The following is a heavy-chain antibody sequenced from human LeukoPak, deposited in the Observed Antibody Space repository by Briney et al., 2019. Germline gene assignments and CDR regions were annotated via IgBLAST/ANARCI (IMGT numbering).Heavy chain of an antibody. J-gene: IGHJ4*02. CDR3: ARDRGAAGHEYYFDY. Sequence: SETLSLTCAVYGGSFSDYYWSWIRQPPGKGLEWIGEINHGGSTNYNPSLESRVTISIDTSENQFSLRLRSVTAADTAVYYCARDRGAAGHEYYFDYWGQGTLVAVSS. V-gene: IGHV4-34*01. CDR1: GGSFSDYY. D-gene: IGHD3-10*01. CDR2: INHGGST.